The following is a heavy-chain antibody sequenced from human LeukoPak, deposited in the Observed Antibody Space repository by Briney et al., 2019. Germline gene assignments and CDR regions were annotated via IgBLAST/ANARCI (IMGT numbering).Heavy chain of an antibody. Sequence: GGSLRLSCVASGFTFNNYGIHWVRQAPGKGLEWVAVMSYDGSHKYYADSVKGRFTISRDNSKNSLYLQMNSLRAEDTAVYYCAKDVQRGSSPTDYWGQGTLVTVSS. CDR2: MSYDGSHK. V-gene: IGHV3-30*18. CDR1: GFTFNNYG. J-gene: IGHJ4*02. D-gene: IGHD1-26*01. CDR3: AKDVQRGSSPTDY.